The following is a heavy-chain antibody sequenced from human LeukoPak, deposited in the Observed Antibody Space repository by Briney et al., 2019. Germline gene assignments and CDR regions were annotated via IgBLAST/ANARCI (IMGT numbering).Heavy chain of an antibody. V-gene: IGHV4-4*07. CDR1: GDSISSYY. D-gene: IGHD6-6*01. Sequence: ASETPSLTCTVSGDSISSYYWSWIRQPAGKGLEWIGRIYISGGTSGTTNYNPSLKSRVTISVDTSKNQFSLKLSSVTAADTAVYYCARDRSLVRGYFDYWGQGTLVTVSS. J-gene: IGHJ4*02. CDR2: IYISGGTSGTT. CDR3: ARDRSLVRGYFDY.